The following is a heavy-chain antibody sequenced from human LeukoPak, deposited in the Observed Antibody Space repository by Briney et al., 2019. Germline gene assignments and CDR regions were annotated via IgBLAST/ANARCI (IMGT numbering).Heavy chain of an antibody. CDR1: GASISGGSDY. J-gene: IGHJ6*03. CDR2: VHTSGNP. V-gene: IGHV4-61*02. Sequence: PSQALSLTCSVSGASISGGSDYWIWIRQPAGKALEYIGRVHTSGNPNYNPSFESRVSISVDRSENQFSLQLHSVTAADTAVYYCARDGGDLGPGTIRGTRFYYYYMDVWGKGTAVIVSS. D-gene: IGHD3-16*01. CDR3: ARDGGDLGPGTIRGTRFYYYYMDV.